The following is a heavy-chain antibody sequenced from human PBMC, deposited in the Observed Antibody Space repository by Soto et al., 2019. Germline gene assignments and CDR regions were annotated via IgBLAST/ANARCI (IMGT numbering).Heavy chain of an antibody. V-gene: IGHV4-59*01. Sequence: QVQLQESGPGLVKPSETLSLICTVSGDSINNYYWSWIRQPPGKGLEWIGYICYSGRTDYNPSLKSRVTISVDTSKNQFSLKLSSVTAADTAVYYCARDWNSGYDPWGQGTLVTVSS. CDR3: ARDWNSGYDP. J-gene: IGHJ5*02. CDR2: ICYSGRT. D-gene: IGHD5-12*01. CDR1: GDSINNYY.